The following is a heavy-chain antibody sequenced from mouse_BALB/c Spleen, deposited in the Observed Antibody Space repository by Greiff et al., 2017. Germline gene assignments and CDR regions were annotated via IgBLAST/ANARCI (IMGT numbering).Heavy chain of an antibody. D-gene: IGHD2-14*01. CDR1: GYTFTDYN. CDR3: ATYYRSPFDY. CDR2: IYPYNGGT. J-gene: IGHJ2*01. V-gene: IGHV1S29*02. Sequence: EVKLMESGPELVKPGASVKISCKASGYTFTDYNMHWVKQSHGKSLEWIGYIYPYNGGTGYNQKFKSKATLTVDNSSSTAYMELRSLTSEDSAVYYCATYYRSPFDYWGQGTTLTVSS.